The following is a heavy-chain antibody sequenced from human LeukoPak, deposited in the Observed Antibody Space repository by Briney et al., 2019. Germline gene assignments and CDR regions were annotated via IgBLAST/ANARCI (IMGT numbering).Heavy chain of an antibody. CDR1: GFTLSSYA. V-gene: IGHV3-23*01. Sequence: GGSLRLSCAASGFTLSSYAMSWVRQAPGKGLEWVSAISGSGGSTYYADSVKGRFTISRDNSKNTLYLQMNSLRAEDTAVYYCASSAPYYYYYDYMDVWGKGTTVTVSS. CDR2: ISGSGGST. D-gene: IGHD3-10*01. J-gene: IGHJ6*03. CDR3: ASSAPYYYYYDYMDV.